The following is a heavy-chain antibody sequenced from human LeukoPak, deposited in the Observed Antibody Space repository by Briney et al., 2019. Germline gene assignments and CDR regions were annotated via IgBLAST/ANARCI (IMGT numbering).Heavy chain of an antibody. CDR3: AKGHSQFAP. J-gene: IGHJ5*02. D-gene: IGHD4-11*01. V-gene: IGHV4-59*01. CDR1: GDSINAYY. CDR2: IYYLGST. Sequence: SETLSLTCTVSGDSINAYYWSWIRQSPEKGLEWIGHIYYLGSTRYSSSLQGRVTISVDTSKNQFYLHLDSVTAADTAVYYCAKGHSQFAPWGRGTLVTVSS.